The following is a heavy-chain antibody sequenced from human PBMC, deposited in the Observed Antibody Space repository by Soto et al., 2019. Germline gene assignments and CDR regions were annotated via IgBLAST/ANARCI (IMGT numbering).Heavy chain of an antibody. CDR2: IYYSGST. CDR3: ARDGAAAGTIGGFDP. D-gene: IGHD6-13*01. J-gene: IGHJ5*02. Sequence: SETLSLTCTVSGGSIISGGYYCSCIRQHPGKGLEWIGYIYYSGSTYYNPSLKSRVTISIDTSKNQFSLKLSSVTAADTAVYYCARDGAAAGTIGGFDPWGQGTLVTVSS. V-gene: IGHV4-31*03. CDR1: GGSIISGGYY.